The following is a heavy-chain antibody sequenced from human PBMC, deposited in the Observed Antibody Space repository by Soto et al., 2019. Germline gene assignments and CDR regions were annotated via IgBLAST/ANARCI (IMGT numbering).Heavy chain of an antibody. CDR2: IYYSGST. D-gene: IGHD3-3*01. CDR3: ARARGLYAFWSVDLYYYYGMDV. CDR1: GGSISSGGYY. V-gene: IGHV4-31*03. J-gene: IGHJ6*02. Sequence: SETLSLTCTVSGGSISSGGYYWSWIRQHPGKGLEWIGYIYYSGSTYYNPSLKGRATISVDTSKNQFSLKLSSVTAADTAVYYCARARGLYAFWSVDLYYYYGMDVWGQGTTVTVSS.